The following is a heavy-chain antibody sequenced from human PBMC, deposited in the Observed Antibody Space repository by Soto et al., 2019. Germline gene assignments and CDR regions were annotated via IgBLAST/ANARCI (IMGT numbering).Heavy chain of an antibody. V-gene: IGHV4-30-2*01. CDR2: IYHSGST. Sequence: PSETLSLTCAVSGGSISSGGYSWGWIRQPPGKGLEWIGYIYHSGSTYYNPSLKSRVTISVDTSKNQFSLNLSSVTAADTAVYYCARGFDSAKFYAVESWGLGTQVTVS. J-gene: IGHJ4*02. CDR1: GGSISSGGYS. D-gene: IGHD2-2*01. CDR3: ARGFDSAKFYAVES.